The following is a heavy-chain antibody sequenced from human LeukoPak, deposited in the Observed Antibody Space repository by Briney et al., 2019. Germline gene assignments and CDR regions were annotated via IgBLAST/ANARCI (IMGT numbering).Heavy chain of an antibody. CDR2: ISAYNGNT. J-gene: IGHJ4*02. D-gene: IGHD3-9*01. V-gene: IGHV1-18*01. CDR1: GYTFTSYG. Sequence: GASVKVSCKASGYTFTSYGISWVRQAPGQGLEWMGWISAYNGNTNYAQKLQGRVTMTTDTSTSTAYMELRSLRSDDTAVYYCARARYDILTGYYSFFDYWGQGTLVTVSS. CDR3: ARARYDILTGYYSFFDY.